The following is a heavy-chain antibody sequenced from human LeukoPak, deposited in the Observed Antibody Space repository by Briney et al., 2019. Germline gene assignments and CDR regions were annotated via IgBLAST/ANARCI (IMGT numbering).Heavy chain of an antibody. CDR2: INYSGST. J-gene: IGHJ2*01. D-gene: IGHD2-15*01. V-gene: IGHV4-59*01. Sequence: PSETLSLTCDVSGGSITNYYWSWIRQPPGKGLEWIGYINYSGSTNNNPSLESRVTMSVDASKSQVSLKVTSVTVADTAVYYCARGKTSTRYWYFDLWGRGTLVSVSS. CDR3: ARGKTSTRYWYFDL. CDR1: GGSITNYY.